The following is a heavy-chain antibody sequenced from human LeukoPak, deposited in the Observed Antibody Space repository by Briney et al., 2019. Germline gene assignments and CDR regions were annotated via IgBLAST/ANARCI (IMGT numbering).Heavy chain of an antibody. Sequence: ASVKVSCKASGHTFTGYYMHWVRQAPGQGLEWMGWINPNSGGTNYAQKFQGRVTMTRDTSISTAYMELSRLRSDDTAVYYCARSMVRGPTIPWFDPWGQGTLVTVSS. CDR3: ARSMVRGPTIPWFDP. CDR2: INPNSGGT. CDR1: GHTFTGYY. V-gene: IGHV1-2*02. D-gene: IGHD3-10*01. J-gene: IGHJ5*02.